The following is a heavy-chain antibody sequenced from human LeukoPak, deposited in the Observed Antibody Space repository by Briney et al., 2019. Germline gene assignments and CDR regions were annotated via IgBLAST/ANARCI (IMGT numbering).Heavy chain of an antibody. CDR1: GFTFDDYG. D-gene: IGHD6-13*01. Sequence: PGGSLRLSCAASGFTFDDYGMSWVRQAPGKGLEWVSGINWNGGSTGYADSVKGRLTISRDNAKNSLYLQMNSLRAEDTALYYCARGVHSSSWYFYYYYYYMDVWGKGTTVTVSS. J-gene: IGHJ6*03. CDR2: INWNGGST. CDR3: ARGVHSSSWYFYYYYYYMDV. V-gene: IGHV3-20*04.